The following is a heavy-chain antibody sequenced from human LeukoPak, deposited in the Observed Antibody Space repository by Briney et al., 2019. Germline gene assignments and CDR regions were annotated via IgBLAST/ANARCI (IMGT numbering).Heavy chain of an antibody. J-gene: IGHJ5*02. CDR3: ARDTYALDIVVVPAAPDP. CDR2: ISAYNGNT. Sequence: GASVKVSCKASGYTFTSYCISWVRQAPGQGLEWMGWISAYNGNTNYAQKLQGRVTMTTGTSTSTAYMELRSLRSDDTAVYYCARDTYALDIVVVPAAPDPWGQGTLVTVSS. V-gene: IGHV1-18*01. CDR1: GYTFTSYC. D-gene: IGHD2-2*01.